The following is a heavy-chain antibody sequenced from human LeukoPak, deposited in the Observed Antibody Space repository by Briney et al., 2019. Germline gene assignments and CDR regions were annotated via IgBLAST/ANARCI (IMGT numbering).Heavy chain of an antibody. CDR3: AKRPSDYGDYVSYFDY. D-gene: IGHD4-17*01. Sequence: GGSLRLSCAASGFSFISYGMHWVRQAPGKGLEWVGVISDDGRSKDYADSVKGRFTISRDNSKDTLYMQMNSLRDEDTAVYYCAKRPSDYGDYVSYFDYWGQGTLVTVSS. CDR1: GFSFISYG. CDR2: ISDDGRSK. V-gene: IGHV3-30*18. J-gene: IGHJ4*02.